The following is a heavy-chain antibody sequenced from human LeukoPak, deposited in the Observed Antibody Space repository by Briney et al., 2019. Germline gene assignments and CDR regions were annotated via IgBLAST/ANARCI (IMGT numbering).Heavy chain of an antibody. D-gene: IGHD3-10*01. V-gene: IGHV4-59*01. CDR3: ARDGSRSDYGMDV. J-gene: IGHJ6*02. CDR1: GGSISSYY. Sequence: SETLSLTCTVSGGSISSYYWSWIRQPPGKGLEWIGYIYYSGSTNYNPSLKSRVTISVDTSKNQFSLKLSSVTAADTAVYYCARDGSRSDYGMDVWGQGTTVTVSS. CDR2: IYYSGST.